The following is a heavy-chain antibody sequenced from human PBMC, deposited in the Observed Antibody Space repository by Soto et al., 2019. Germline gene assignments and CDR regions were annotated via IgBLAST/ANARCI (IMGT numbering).Heavy chain of an antibody. Sequence: EVQLVESGGGLVQPGRSLRLSCAASGFTFDDYAMHWVRQAPGKGLEWVSGISWNSGSIGYADSVKGRFTISRDNAKNSLYLQMNSLRAEDTALYYCAKDNHCRSPSCYGAFDIWRQGTRVTVYS. J-gene: IGHJ3*02. CDR3: AKDNHCRSPSCYGAFDI. D-gene: IGHD2-2*01. V-gene: IGHV3-9*01. CDR1: GFTFDDYA. CDR2: ISWNSGSI.